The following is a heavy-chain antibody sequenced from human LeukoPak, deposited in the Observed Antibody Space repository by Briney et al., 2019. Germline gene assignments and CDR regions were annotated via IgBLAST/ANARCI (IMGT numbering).Heavy chain of an antibody. CDR1: GFTFGSYA. CDR2: ITYNSGTI. CDR3: ARDSGYSYADDY. V-gene: IGHV3-48*02. J-gene: IGHJ4*02. Sequence: GGSLLLSRADSGFTFGSYAMQWVRQAPGKGLEWVSYITYNSGTIFYADSVKGRFTFSRDNAKDSLYLQMSSLRDEDTAVYYCARDSGYSYADDYWGQG. D-gene: IGHD5-18*01.